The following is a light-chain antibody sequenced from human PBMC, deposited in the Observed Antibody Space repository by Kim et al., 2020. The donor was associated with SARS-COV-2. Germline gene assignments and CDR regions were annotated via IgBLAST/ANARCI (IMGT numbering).Light chain of an antibody. Sequence: PRQKFPISCSCSRANIGSNYVYWYQQLPGTAPTLLLYRNNQRPSGVPDRFSGSQSGTSASLAISGLRSEDEVYYYCAAWDDSLSVVFGGGTQLTVL. CDR3: AAWDDSLSVV. CDR2: RNN. CDR1: RANIGSNY. J-gene: IGLJ2*01. V-gene: IGLV1-47*01.